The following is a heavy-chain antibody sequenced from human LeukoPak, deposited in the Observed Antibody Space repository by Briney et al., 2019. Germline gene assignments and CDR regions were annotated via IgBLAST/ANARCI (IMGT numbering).Heavy chain of an antibody. Sequence: ASVKVSCKASGYTFTGYYMHWVRQAPGQGLEWMGWINPNSGGTNYAQKFQGRVTMTRGTSISTAYMELSRLRSDDTAVYYCARDLTRIVVVPAATAHYFQHWGQGTLVTVSS. CDR1: GYTFTGYY. CDR3: ARDLTRIVVVPAATAHYFQH. D-gene: IGHD2-2*01. CDR2: INPNSGGT. V-gene: IGHV1-2*02. J-gene: IGHJ1*01.